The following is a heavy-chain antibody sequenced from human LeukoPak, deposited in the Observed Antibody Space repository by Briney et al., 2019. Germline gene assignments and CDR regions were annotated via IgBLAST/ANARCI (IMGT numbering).Heavy chain of an antibody. CDR3: ARSDYYDSSGYLGFFDY. CDR1: GGTFSSYA. D-gene: IGHD3-22*01. J-gene: IGHJ4*02. V-gene: IGHV1-69*05. Sequence: SVKVSCKASGGTFSSYAISWVRQAPGQGLGWMGGIIPIFGTANYAQKFQGRVTITTDESTSTAYMELSSLRSEDTAVYYCARSDYYDSSGYLGFFDYWGQGTLVTISS. CDR2: IIPIFGTA.